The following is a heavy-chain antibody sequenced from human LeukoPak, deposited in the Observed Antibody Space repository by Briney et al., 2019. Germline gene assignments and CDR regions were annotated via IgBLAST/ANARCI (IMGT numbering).Heavy chain of an antibody. Sequence: PGGSQRLSCAASGFTFSSYWMHWVRQAPGKGLEWVSVISGSGGSTYYADSVKGRFTISRDNSKNTLYLQMNSLRAEDTAVYYCARDNSVEDTAWWFDPWGQGTLVTVSS. D-gene: IGHD4-23*01. CDR1: GFTFSSYW. CDR2: ISGSGGST. CDR3: ARDNSVEDTAWWFDP. J-gene: IGHJ5*02. V-gene: IGHV3-23*01.